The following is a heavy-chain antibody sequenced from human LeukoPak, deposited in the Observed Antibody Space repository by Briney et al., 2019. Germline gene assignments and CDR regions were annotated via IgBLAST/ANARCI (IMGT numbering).Heavy chain of an antibody. J-gene: IGHJ5*02. D-gene: IGHD3-22*01. CDR2: ISPDGNSA. Sequence: PGGSLRLSCAASGFTFSSYWMHWVRQAPGKGPVWVSRISPDGNSAIYADSVNGRFTISRDNAMNTLYLQMNSLRAEDTALYYCARDPGGDSSGYTWGQGTLVTVSS. V-gene: IGHV3-74*01. CDR3: ARDPGGDSSGYT. CDR1: GFTFSSYW.